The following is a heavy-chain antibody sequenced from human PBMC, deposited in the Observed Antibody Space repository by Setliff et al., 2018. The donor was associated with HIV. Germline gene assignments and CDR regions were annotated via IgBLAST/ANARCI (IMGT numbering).Heavy chain of an antibody. J-gene: IGHJ4*02. D-gene: IGHD3-22*01. V-gene: IGHV1-69*02. CDR1: GGPFTSSS. CDR2: IIPILGVP. CDR3: ARGGDYDSSGYYVT. Sequence: SVKVSCKASGGPFTSSSIGWVRQAPGQGLEWMGRIIPILGVPRYAQKFQGRVTITADKSTSTSYMHLSCLRAEDTAVYFCARGGDYDSSGYYVTWGQGSLVTVSS.